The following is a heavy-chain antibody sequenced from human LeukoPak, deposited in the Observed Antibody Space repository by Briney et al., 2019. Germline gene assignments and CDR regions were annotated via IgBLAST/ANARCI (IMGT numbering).Heavy chain of an antibody. CDR2: SSGSGGST. D-gene: IGHD3-9*01. CDR1: GFTFSSYA. V-gene: IGHV3-23*01. Sequence: GGALRLCCAASGFTFSSYAMSGGLLAPGKGLELVSTSSGSGGSTYYADSVKGLFTISRDNSKNTLYLQMNSLRAEDTAVYYCAKVGEEHFDWLLFDYWGQGTLVTVSS. CDR3: AKVGEEHFDWLLFDY. J-gene: IGHJ4*02.